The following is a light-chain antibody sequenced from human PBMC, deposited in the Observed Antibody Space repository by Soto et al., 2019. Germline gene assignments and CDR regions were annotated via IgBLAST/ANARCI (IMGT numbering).Light chain of an antibody. V-gene: IGKV3-15*01. CDR1: QSVSSN. CDR3: QQYNNWSSWT. Sequence: EIVMTQSPATLSVSPGERATLSCRASQSVSSNLAWYQQKPGQAPRLLIYGASTRATGIPARFSGSGSWTEFTPTISSLQSEDFAVYYCQQYNNWSSWTFGQGTKVEIK. J-gene: IGKJ1*01. CDR2: GAS.